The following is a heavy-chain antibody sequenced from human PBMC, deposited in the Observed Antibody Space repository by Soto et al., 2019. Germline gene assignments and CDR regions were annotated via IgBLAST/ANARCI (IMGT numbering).Heavy chain of an antibody. CDR1: GFSISDYF. CDR2: INPSGDSR. V-gene: IGHV1-46*01. D-gene: IGHD2-15*01. J-gene: IGHJ6*02. CDR3: ARDNSQNYGTPAASECIHL. Sequence: ASVKVSCKDSGFSISDYFMHCVRQAPGQGLEWMGIINPSGDSRNYAQKFQGRVTITRDTSTGTVYLDLSSLRYEDTAMYYCARDNSQNYGTPAASECIHLWCQGITVTVS.